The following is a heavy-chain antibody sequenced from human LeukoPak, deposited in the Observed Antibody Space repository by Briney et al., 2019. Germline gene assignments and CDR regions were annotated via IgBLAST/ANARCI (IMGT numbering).Heavy chain of an antibody. Sequence: GGSLRLSCAASGFTFTSYAMNWVRQAPGKGLEWVSTISGSGSSTYYVDSVKGRFTISRDNSKNTLYLQMNSLRAEDTAEYYCAKDGYYDSSGYYRTWGQGTLVTVSS. V-gene: IGHV3-23*01. CDR3: AKDGYYDSSGYYRT. J-gene: IGHJ5*02. CDR1: GFTFTSYA. D-gene: IGHD3-22*01. CDR2: ISGSGSST.